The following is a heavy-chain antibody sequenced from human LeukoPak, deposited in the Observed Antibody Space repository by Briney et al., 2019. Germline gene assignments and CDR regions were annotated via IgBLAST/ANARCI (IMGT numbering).Heavy chain of an antibody. J-gene: IGHJ3*02. Sequence: PSETLSLTCAVSGDSISNYYWSWIRQPPGKGLEWIGYIYYSDNTDYNPSLKSRVSISVDTSKNQFSLKLSSVTAADTAVYCCARHVGNSWYVAFDIWGQGTLVTVSS. D-gene: IGHD6-13*01. CDR1: GDSISNYY. CDR3: ARHVGNSWYVAFDI. CDR2: IYYSDNT. V-gene: IGHV4-59*08.